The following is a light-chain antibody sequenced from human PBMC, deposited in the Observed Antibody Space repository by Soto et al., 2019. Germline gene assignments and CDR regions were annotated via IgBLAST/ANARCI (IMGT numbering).Light chain of an antibody. CDR3: QQTFKTPLT. V-gene: IGKV1-39*01. Sequence: IQLTQSPSSLSASVGDRVSITCRASQSISGYLTWFQQKPGKAPKLLIHGAFRLRSGVPSRFSGSGSGTDFTLTISSLQPEDFATYYCQQTFKTPLTFGGGTKVDIK. CDR1: QSISGY. J-gene: IGKJ4*01. CDR2: GAF.